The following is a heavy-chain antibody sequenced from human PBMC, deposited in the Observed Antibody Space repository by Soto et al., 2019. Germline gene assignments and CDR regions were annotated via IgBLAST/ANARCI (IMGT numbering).Heavy chain of an antibody. CDR3: ARGGDVLDY. CDR2: TSYDGSNK. J-gene: IGHJ4*02. Sequence: QVQLVESGGGVVRPGKSLTLSCTGSGFAFGSYGIHWVRQTPGKGLEWLAMTSYDGSNKYLADSVKGRFTVSRDMSRTTVFLQMDNLSFEAKAVYYSARGGDVLDYWGRGTLVTVSS. CDR1: GFAFGSYG. V-gene: IGHV3-30*03. D-gene: IGHD3-16*01.